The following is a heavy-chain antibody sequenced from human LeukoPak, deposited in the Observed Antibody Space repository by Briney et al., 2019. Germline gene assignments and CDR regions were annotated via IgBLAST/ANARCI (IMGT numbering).Heavy chain of an antibody. CDR3: AIGSPVATVGY. J-gene: IGHJ4*02. CDR2: INQDGSEK. D-gene: IGHD4-23*01. V-gene: IGHV3-7*01. CDR1: GFTFSSYW. Sequence: PGGSLRLSCADSGFTFSSYWISWVRQAPGKGLEWVANINQDGSEKYYVDSVRGRFTISRDNAKNSLYLQMNSLRAEDTAVYYCAIGSPVATVGYWGQGTLVTVSS.